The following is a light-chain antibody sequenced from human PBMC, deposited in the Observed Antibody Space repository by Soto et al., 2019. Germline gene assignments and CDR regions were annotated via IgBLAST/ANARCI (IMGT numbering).Light chain of an antibody. CDR1: RSEGVGYTY. J-gene: IGLJ1*01. CDR2: DVS. V-gene: IGLV2-14*01. Sequence: QSVLTPPASVSGSPGQAITISCTGTRSEGVGYTYVSWYQQHPGKAPKFIIYDVSNRPSGVSNRFSGSKSGNTASLTISGLQAEDEADYYCSSYTTSNTRQIVFGTGTKVTVL. CDR3: SSYTTSNTRQIV.